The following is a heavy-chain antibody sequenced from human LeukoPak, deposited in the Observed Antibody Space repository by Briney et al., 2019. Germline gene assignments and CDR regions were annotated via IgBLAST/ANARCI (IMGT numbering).Heavy chain of an antibody. CDR2: ISSSGSTI. CDR3: ARDQDYYDSSGYSRRHDP. D-gene: IGHD3-22*01. Sequence: GGSLRLSCAVSGFTFSDYYMSWIRQAPGKGLEWVSYISSSGSTIYYADSVKGRFTISRDNAKNSLYLQMNSLRAEDTAVYYCARDQDYYDSSGYSRRHDPWGQGTLVTVSS. J-gene: IGHJ5*02. CDR1: GFTFSDYY. V-gene: IGHV3-11*01.